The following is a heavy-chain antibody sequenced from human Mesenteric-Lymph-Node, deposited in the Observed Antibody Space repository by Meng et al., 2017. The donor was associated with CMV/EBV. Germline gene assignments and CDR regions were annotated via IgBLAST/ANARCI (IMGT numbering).Heavy chain of an antibody. Sequence: GESLKISCAASGFTFNNFGIHWVRQAPGKGLEWVAFIKYDGSNKEYADSVKGRFTISRDKSKNTLFLQMNSLRVEDTAVYYCAASGLGIDWYFDLWGRGTLVTVSS. CDR3: AASGLGIDWYFDL. D-gene: IGHD7-27*01. CDR1: GFTFNNFG. CDR2: IKYDGSNK. V-gene: IGHV3-30*02. J-gene: IGHJ2*01.